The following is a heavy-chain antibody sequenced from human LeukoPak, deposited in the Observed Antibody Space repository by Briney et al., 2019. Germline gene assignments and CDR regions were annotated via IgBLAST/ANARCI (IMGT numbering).Heavy chain of an antibody. V-gene: IGHV4-34*01. Sequence: PSETLSLTCAVYGGSFSGYYWSWIRQPPGKGLEWIGEINHSGSTNYNPSLKSRVTISVDTSKNQFSLKLSSVTAADTAVYYCARAGGAYNAWLQPHMGAFDIWGQGTMVTVSS. D-gene: IGHD1-14*01. CDR1: GGSFSGYY. CDR2: INHSGST. CDR3: ARAGGAYNAWLQPHMGAFDI. J-gene: IGHJ3*02.